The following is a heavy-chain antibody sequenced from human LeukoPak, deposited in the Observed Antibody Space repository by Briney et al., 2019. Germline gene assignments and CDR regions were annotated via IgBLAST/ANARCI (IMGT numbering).Heavy chain of an antibody. J-gene: IGHJ4*02. Sequence: SGPTLVNXTQTLTLTCAFSGFSLTTHGGGVGWIHQPPVKALEWLALINWDADKRYIPTLKSRLTIIKDTSNKQVVLTVTNLDPVATATYYCARTSVDPAIDYWGQGTLVTVSS. CDR2: INWDADK. CDR1: GFSLTTHGGG. V-gene: IGHV2-5*02. D-gene: IGHD5-18*01. CDR3: ARTSVDPAIDY.